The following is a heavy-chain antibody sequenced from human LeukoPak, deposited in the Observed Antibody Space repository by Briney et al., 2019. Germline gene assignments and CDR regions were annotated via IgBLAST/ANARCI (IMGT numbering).Heavy chain of an antibody. CDR1: GGSISSGDYY. CDR3: ARASSTNVPSPLYFHH. J-gene: IGHJ1*01. CDR2: IYYSGST. D-gene: IGHD2-2*01. V-gene: IGHV4-30-4*01. Sequence: PSETLSLTCTVSGGSISSGDYYWSWIRQPPGKGLEWIGYIYYSGSTYYNPSLKSRVSMSVDTSKNQFSLKLRSVTAVDTAVYFCARASSTNVPSPLYFHHWGQGTLVTVSS.